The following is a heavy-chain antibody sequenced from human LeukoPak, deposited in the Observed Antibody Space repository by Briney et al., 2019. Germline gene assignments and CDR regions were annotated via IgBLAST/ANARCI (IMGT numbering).Heavy chain of an antibody. CDR2: ISSNSSTI. D-gene: IGHD1-26*01. CDR3: AADKWSGSYNYFDY. V-gene: IGHV3-48*01. J-gene: IGHJ4*02. CDR1: GFTFSSYS. Sequence: PGGSLRLSCAASGFTFSSYSMNWVRQAPGKGLEWVSYISSNSSTINYADSVKGRFTISRDNAKNSLYLQMNSLRAEDTTVYYCAADKWSGSYNYFDYWGQGTLVTVSS.